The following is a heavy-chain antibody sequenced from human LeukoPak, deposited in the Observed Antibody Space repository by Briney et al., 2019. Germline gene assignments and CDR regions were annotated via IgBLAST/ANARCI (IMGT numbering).Heavy chain of an antibody. D-gene: IGHD3-22*01. CDR3: ARHRSLNAYDSSGYYYPDAFDV. V-gene: IGHV3-30-3*01. CDR2: ISYDGSNK. Sequence: PGGSLRLSCAASGFIFSSYAMHWVRQAPGKGLEWVAVISYDGSNKYYADSVKGRFTISRDSSKNTLFLRMHILRAEDTAVYYCARHRSLNAYDSSGYYYPDAFDVWGQGTMVTVSS. J-gene: IGHJ3*01. CDR1: GFIFSSYA.